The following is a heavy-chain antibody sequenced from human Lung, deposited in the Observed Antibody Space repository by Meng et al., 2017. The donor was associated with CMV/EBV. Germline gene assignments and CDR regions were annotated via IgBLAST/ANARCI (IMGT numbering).Heavy chain of an antibody. CDR3: ARERQGFGYYYGMDV. D-gene: IGHD3-3*01. CDR1: GGTFSSNP. CDR2: IIPVFGTP. Sequence: XVXVSXXVYGGTFSSNPISWVRQAPGQGLEWMGGIIPVFGTPNYGQKFQGRVTITSDESTSTAYMELSSLRSNDTAIYYCARERQGFGYYYGMDVWGQGTAVXVSS. V-gene: IGHV1-69*13. J-gene: IGHJ6*02.